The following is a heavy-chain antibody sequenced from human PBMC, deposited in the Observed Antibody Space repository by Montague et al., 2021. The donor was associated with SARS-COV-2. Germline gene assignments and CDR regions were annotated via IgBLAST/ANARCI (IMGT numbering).Heavy chain of an antibody. Sequence: SLRLSCAASGFTFSSYAMHWVRQAPGKGLEWVAVISYDVSNKYYADSVKGRFTISRDNSKNTLYLQMNSLRAEDTALYYCAKSLSGWDSFDYWGQGTLVTVSS. CDR3: AKSLSGWDSFDY. V-gene: IGHV3-30*04. CDR2: ISYDVSNK. CDR1: GFTFSSYA. D-gene: IGHD6-19*01. J-gene: IGHJ4*02.